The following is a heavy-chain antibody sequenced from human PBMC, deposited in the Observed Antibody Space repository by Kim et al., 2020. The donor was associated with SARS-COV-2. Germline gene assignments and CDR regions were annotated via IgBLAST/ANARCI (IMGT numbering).Heavy chain of an antibody. Sequence: SETLSLTCTVSGGSISSSSYYWGWIRQPPGKGLEWIGSIYYSGSTYYNPSLKSRVTISIDTSKNQFSLKLSSVTAADTAVYYCARGTITMIVVVTNDPFDYWGQGTLVTVSS. J-gene: IGHJ4*02. CDR1: GGSISSSSYY. CDR3: ARGTITMIVVVTNDPFDY. D-gene: IGHD3-22*01. CDR2: IYYSGST. V-gene: IGHV4-39*07.